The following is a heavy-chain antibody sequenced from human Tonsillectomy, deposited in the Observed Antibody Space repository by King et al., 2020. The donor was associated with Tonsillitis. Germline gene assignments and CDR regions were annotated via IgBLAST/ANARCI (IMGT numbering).Heavy chain of an antibody. Sequence: QLQESGPGLVKPSETLSLTCTVSGASISSYYWSWIRQPPGKGLEWIGYIYYSGSTNSNPSLKSRVTISVDTSKNQFSLKLSSVTAADTAVYYCARARSYIYGYFEYWGQGTLVTVSS. D-gene: IGHD5-18*01. CDR1: GASISSYY. J-gene: IGHJ4*02. CDR2: IYYSGST. V-gene: IGHV4-59*01. CDR3: ARARSYIYGYFEY.